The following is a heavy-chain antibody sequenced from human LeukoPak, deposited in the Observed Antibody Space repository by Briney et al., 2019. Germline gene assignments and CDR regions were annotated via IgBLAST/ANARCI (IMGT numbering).Heavy chain of an antibody. CDR3: ARDTPAGKWELLEDY. Sequence: SVKVSCKASGGTFSSYAISWVRQAPGQGLEWMGRIIPILGIANYAQKFQGRVTITADKSTSTAYMELSSLRAEDTAVYYCARDTPAGKWELLEDYWGQGTLVTVSS. V-gene: IGHV1-69*04. J-gene: IGHJ4*02. D-gene: IGHD1-26*01. CDR1: GGTFSSYA. CDR2: IIPILGIA.